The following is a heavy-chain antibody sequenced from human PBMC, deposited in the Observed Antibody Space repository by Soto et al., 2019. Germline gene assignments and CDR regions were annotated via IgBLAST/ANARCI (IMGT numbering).Heavy chain of an antibody. CDR1: GFTFNTFA. CDR3: AKDSSGWTFDY. V-gene: IGHV3-30*18. Sequence: QVQLVESGGGVVQPGRSLRLSCAATGFTFNTFAMHWVRQAPGKGLEWVALISYDGSNKYYADSVKGRITISRDNSKNTLYLQMNSLRAEDTAIYYSAKDSSGWTFDYWGQGTLVTVSS. CDR2: ISYDGSNK. D-gene: IGHD6-19*01. J-gene: IGHJ4*02.